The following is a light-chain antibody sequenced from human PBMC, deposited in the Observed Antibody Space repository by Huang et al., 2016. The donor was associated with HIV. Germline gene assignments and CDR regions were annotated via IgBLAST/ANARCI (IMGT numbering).Light chain of an antibody. J-gene: IGKJ3*01. Sequence: EIVLTQSPATLSLSPGERATLSCRASQRVSSYLAWYQQKPGQAPRRLIYDASNRATGIPARFSGSGSGTGFTLTISSLEPEDFAVYYCQQRSNWPPGFTFGPGTKVDIK. CDR2: DAS. CDR1: QRVSSY. CDR3: QQRSNWPPGFT. V-gene: IGKV3-11*01.